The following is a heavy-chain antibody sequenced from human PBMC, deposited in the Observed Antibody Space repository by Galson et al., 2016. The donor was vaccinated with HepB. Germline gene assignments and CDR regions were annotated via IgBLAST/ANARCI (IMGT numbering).Heavy chain of an antibody. CDR1: GFTVSSNY. D-gene: IGHD3-3*01. CDR2: MYSGGSP. CDR3: TRDRGFWSGYSGTSYRYGMDV. V-gene: IGHV3-53*01. J-gene: IGHJ6*02. Sequence: SLRLSCAASGFTVSSNYMSWVRQAPGKGPEWVSIMYSGGSPFYADAVKGRFTIPRDNSRNTLYLQMNSLRAEDTAVYYCTRDRGFWSGYSGTSYRYGMDVWGQGTTVTVSS.